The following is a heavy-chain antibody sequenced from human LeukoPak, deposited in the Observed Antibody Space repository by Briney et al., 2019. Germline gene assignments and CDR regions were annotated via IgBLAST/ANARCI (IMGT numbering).Heavy chain of an antibody. CDR1: GFTFSHYW. Sequence: PGGSLRLSCEASGFTFSHYWMHWVRQAPGKGLEWVAFIRYDGSNKYYADSVKGRFTISRDNSKNTLYLQMNSLRAEDTAVYYCAKKETTVVTGGFDYWGQGTLVTVSS. V-gene: IGHV3-30*02. D-gene: IGHD4-23*01. J-gene: IGHJ4*02. CDR3: AKKETTVVTGGFDY. CDR2: IRYDGSNK.